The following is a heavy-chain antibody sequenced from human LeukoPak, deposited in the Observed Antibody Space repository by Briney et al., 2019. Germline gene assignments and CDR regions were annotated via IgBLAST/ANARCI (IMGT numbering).Heavy chain of an antibody. V-gene: IGHV1-2*02. CDR2: INPNSGNT. CDR3: ARNGRGTYDF. J-gene: IGHJ4*02. D-gene: IGHD3-16*01. CDR1: GYTFTTYF. Sequence: ASVKVSCKAPGYTFTTYFFHWVRHAPGQGLEWMGWINPNSGNTNYAQKFQGRVTMTRDTSISTTYMELSRLSSDDTAVYYCARNGRGTYDFWGQGTLVTVSS.